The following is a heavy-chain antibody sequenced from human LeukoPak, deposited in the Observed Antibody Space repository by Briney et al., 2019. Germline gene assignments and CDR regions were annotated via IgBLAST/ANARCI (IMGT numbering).Heavy chain of an antibody. Sequence: GGSLRLSCAASGFTFDDYAMHWVRQAPGKGLEWVSGISWNSGSIGYADSVQGRFTISRDNAKNSLYLQMNSLRTEDMALYYCVKGGYISGWHDGNWFDPWGQGTLVTVSS. J-gene: IGHJ5*02. D-gene: IGHD6-19*01. CDR3: VKGGYISGWHDGNWFDP. V-gene: IGHV3-9*03. CDR2: ISWNSGSI. CDR1: GFTFDDYA.